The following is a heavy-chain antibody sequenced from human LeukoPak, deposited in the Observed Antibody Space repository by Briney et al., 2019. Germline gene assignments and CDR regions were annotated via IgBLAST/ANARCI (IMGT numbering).Heavy chain of an antibody. D-gene: IGHD3-10*01. Sequence: SETLSLTCTVSGGSISSGDYYWSWIRQPPGKGLEWIGYIYYSGSTYYNPSLKSRVTISVDTSKNQFSLKLSSVTAADTAVYYCARVRSGSGSSSIDYWGQGTLVTVSS. CDR3: ARVRSGSGSSSIDY. V-gene: IGHV4-30-4*01. CDR2: IYYSGST. CDR1: GGSISSGDYY. J-gene: IGHJ4*02.